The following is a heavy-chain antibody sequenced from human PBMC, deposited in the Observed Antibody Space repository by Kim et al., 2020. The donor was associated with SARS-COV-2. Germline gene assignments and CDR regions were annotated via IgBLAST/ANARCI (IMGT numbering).Heavy chain of an antibody. Sequence: SYADSVKGRFTISRDNAKNSLYLQMNSLRAEDTAVYYCARATGTGTTGYWGQGTLVTVSS. D-gene: IGHD1-1*01. V-gene: IGHV3-11*01. CDR3: ARATGTGTTGY. J-gene: IGHJ4*02.